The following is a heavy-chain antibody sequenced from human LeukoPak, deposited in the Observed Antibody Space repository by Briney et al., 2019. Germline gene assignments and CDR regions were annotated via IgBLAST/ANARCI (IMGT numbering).Heavy chain of an antibody. D-gene: IGHD3-10*01. J-gene: IGHJ4*02. CDR2: IYSGGST. Sequence: GGSLRLSCAASGFTFSSYSMNWVRQAPGKGLEWVSVIYSGGSTYYADSVKGRFTISRDNSKNTLYLQMNSLRAEDTAVYYCAGSITMVRGVIRDYWGQGTLVTVSS. V-gene: IGHV3-53*01. CDR1: GFTFSSYS. CDR3: AGSITMVRGVIRDY.